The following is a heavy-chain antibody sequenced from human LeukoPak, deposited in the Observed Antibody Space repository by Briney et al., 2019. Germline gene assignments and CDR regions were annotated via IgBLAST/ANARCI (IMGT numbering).Heavy chain of an antibody. D-gene: IGHD6-13*01. Sequence: PGGSLRLSCAASGFTFSGSAMHWVRQASGKGLEWVGRIRSNADNYATVYAASVKGRFTISRDDSKNTAYLQMNSLRAEDTAVYYCARLALRVSWFDPWGQGTLVTVSS. V-gene: IGHV3-73*01. J-gene: IGHJ5*02. CDR2: IRSNADNYAT. CDR1: GFTFSGSA. CDR3: ARLALRVSWFDP.